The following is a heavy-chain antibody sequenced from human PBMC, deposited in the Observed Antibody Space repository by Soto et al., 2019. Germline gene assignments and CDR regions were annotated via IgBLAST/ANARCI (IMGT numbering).Heavy chain of an antibody. CDR3: ARGGWSNDN. CDR1: GGSINSHY. CDR2: IHHSGST. J-gene: IGHJ4*02. Sequence: QVQLQESGPGLVKPSETLSLICIVSGGSINSHYWSWIRQPPGKGLEWIGWIHHSGSTEYNPSLQSRVTISVDTSKNQFSLKLSSVTPADTAVYYCARGGWSNDNWGLGTLVTVSS. V-gene: IGHV4-59*11.